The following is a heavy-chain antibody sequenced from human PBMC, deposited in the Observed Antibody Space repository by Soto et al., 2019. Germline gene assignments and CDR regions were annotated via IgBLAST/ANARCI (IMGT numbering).Heavy chain of an antibody. D-gene: IGHD2-21*02. V-gene: IGHV1-69*13. Sequence: SVKVSCKASGGTFSSYAISWVRQAPGQGLEWMGGIIPIFGTANYAQKFQGRVTITADESTSTAYMELSSLRSEDTAVYYCATKYRGVTAHNWFDPWGKGALVTVAS. CDR1: GGTFSSYA. CDR2: IIPIFGTA. J-gene: IGHJ5*02. CDR3: ATKYRGVTAHNWFDP.